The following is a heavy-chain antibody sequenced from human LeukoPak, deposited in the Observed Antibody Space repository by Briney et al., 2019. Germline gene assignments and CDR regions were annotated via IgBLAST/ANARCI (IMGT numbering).Heavy chain of an antibody. D-gene: IGHD2-2*01. V-gene: IGHV4-34*01. J-gene: IGHJ4*02. CDR3: ARGSLGPAARGNYFDY. Sequence: SETLSLTCAVYGGSFSGYYWSWIRQPPGKGLEWIGEINHSGSTNYNPSLKSRVTISVDTSKNQFSLKLSSVTAADTAVYYCARGSLGPAARGNYFDYWGQGTLVTVP. CDR2: INHSGST. CDR1: GGSFSGYY.